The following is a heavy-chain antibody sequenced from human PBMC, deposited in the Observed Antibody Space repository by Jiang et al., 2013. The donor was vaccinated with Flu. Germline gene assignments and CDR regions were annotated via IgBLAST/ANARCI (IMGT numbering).Heavy chain of an antibody. CDR3: VKTYDYTGYYYYFDF. CDR2: ITDSGGRA. Sequence: VQLLESGGGLVQPGGSLRLSCAASGFTFSTYALNWVRQAPGKGLEWVSSITDSGGRAWYADSVQGRFTISRDKSRNTLYLQLTGLRAEDTAVYYCVKTYDYTGYYYYFDFWGLGTLVTVSS. D-gene: IGHD3-22*01. V-gene: IGHV3-23*01. CDR1: GFTFSTYA. J-gene: IGHJ4*02.